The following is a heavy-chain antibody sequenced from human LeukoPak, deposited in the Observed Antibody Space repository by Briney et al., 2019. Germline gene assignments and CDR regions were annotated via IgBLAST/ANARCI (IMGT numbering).Heavy chain of an antibody. CDR3: ARSLGDSSGWYSLTNWFDP. D-gene: IGHD6-19*01. V-gene: IGHV4-39*07. J-gene: IGHJ5*02. CDR2: MYYSGST. CDR1: GGSISSSSYY. Sequence: SQTLSLTCTVSGGSISSSSYYWGWIRQPPGKGLEWIGSMYYSGSTYYNPSLKSRVTISVDTSKNQFSLKLSSVTAADTAVYYCARSLGDSSGWYSLTNWFDPWGQGTLVTVSS.